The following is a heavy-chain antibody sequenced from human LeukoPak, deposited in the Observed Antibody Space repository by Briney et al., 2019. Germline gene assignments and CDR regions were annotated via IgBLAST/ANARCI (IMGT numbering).Heavy chain of an antibody. J-gene: IGHJ3*02. Sequence: SVKVSCKASGYTFTSYGISWVRQAPGQGLEWMGRIIPIFGTANYAQKFQGRVTITTDESTSTAYMELSSLRSEDTAVYYCAREDSLVRGINAFDIWGQGTMVTVSS. V-gene: IGHV1-69*05. CDR2: IIPIFGTA. CDR3: AREDSLVRGINAFDI. CDR1: GYTFTSYG. D-gene: IGHD3-10*01.